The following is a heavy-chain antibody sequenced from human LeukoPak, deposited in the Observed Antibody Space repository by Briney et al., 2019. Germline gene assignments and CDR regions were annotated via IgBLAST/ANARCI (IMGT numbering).Heavy chain of an antibody. D-gene: IGHD3-22*01. CDR1: GLTSSDYY. CDR3: AGQITLVVSVPYFLF. J-gene: IGHJ4*02. V-gene: IGHV3-11*04. Sequence: WGSLRLSCAASGLTSSDYYVSCICQAPGKGLEWVSSISGTGTTIYSADSVRGRFTLSRDNARNSLFLHMNSLRAEDTAVYYCAGQITLVVSVPYFLFWAEKPLVTVSS. CDR2: ISGTGTTI.